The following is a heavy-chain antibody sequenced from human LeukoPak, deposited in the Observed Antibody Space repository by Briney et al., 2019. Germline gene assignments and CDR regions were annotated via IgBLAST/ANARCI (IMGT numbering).Heavy chain of an antibody. J-gene: IGHJ4*02. D-gene: IGHD1-7*01. CDR1: GGSISSYY. CDR2: IYTSGST. V-gene: IGHV4-4*07. Sequence: SETLSLTCTVSGGSISSYYWSWIRQPAGKGLEWIGRIYTSGSTNYNPSLKSRVTMSVDTSKNQFSLKLSSVTAADTAVYYYARGESWNFHFDYWGQGTLVTVSS. CDR3: ARGESWNFHFDY.